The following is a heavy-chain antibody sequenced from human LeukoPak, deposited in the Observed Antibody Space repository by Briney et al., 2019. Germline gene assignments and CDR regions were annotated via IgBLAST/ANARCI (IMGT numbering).Heavy chain of an antibody. CDR1: GFTFSSYG. CDR3: ARDSNDYYYDSSGYYEPVAFDI. Sequence: GRSLRLSCAASGFTFSSYGMHWVRQAPGKGLEWVAVILYDGSNKYYADSVKGRFTISRDNAKNSLYLQMNSLRAEDTAVYYCARDSNDYYYDSSGYYEPVAFDIWGQGTMVTVSS. CDR2: ILYDGSNK. J-gene: IGHJ3*02. V-gene: IGHV3-30*03. D-gene: IGHD3-22*01.